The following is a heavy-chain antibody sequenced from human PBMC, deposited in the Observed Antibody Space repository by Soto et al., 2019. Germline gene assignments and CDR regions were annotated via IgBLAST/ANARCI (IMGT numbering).Heavy chain of an antibody. J-gene: IGHJ4*02. V-gene: IGHV3-53*01. CDR1: GFTVSSNY. Sequence: SLRLSCAASGFTVSSNYMSWVRQAPGKGLEWVSVIYSGGSTYYADSVKGRFTISRDNSKNTLYLQMNSLRAEDTAVYYCARRYYYDSSGYLYYFDYWGQGTLVTVSS. D-gene: IGHD3-22*01. CDR2: IYSGGST. CDR3: ARRYYYDSSGYLYYFDY.